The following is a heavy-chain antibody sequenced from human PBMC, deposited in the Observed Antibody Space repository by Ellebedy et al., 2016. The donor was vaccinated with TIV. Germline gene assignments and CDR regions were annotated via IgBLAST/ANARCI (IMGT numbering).Heavy chain of an antibody. J-gene: IGHJ5*02. CDR2: VRNRANRYTT. CDR1: GFIFSDYC. CDR3: ARVPNYNNAYYVIDL. Sequence: GESLKISCVASGFIFSDYCMDWVRQAPGKGLEWVGRVRNRANRYTTEYAASLKDRFTISTDDSKNSLFLQVNSLTTEDTAVYYCARVPNYNNAYYVIDLWGQGTLVTVSS. D-gene: IGHD3-10*01. V-gene: IGHV3-72*01.